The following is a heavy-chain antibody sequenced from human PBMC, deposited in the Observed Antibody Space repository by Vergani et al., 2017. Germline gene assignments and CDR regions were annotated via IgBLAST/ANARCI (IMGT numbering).Heavy chain of an antibody. D-gene: IGHD3-9*01. CDR1: GLTFSDSA. J-gene: IGHJ6*04. Sequence: EVHLVESGGGLVQPGESLKLSCAPSGLTFSDSAIHWVRQTSGKGLEWIGRIREKAYNYATVYAVSVKGRFTISRDDSKKTAYLQMNGLTTEDTAVYYCFYDCLAVYDSGYVWGKGTTVTVSS. CDR2: IREKAYNYAT. V-gene: IGHV3-73*02. CDR3: FYDCLAVYDSGYV.